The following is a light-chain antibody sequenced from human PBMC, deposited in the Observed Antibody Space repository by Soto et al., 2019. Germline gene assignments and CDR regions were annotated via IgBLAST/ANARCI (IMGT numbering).Light chain of an antibody. CDR1: QSVSNN. V-gene: IGKV3-15*01. Sequence: EVVLTQSPATLSLSPGERATLSCRASQSVSNNYLAWYQQKPGQAPRLLIYDASTRATGIPARFSGSGSGTEFTLTISSLQSEDFAVYYCHQYNNWPPWTFGQGTKVE. CDR2: DAS. CDR3: HQYNNWPPWT. J-gene: IGKJ1*01.